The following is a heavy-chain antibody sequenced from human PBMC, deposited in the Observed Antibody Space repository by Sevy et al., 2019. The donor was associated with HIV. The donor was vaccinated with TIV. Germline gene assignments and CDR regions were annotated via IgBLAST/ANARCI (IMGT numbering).Heavy chain of an antibody. CDR3: ARQRTRTTMVVVVRGGAFDI. V-gene: IGHV4-34*01. CDR1: GGSFSGYY. D-gene: IGHD3-22*01. Sequence: SETLSLTCAVYGGSFSGYYWSWIRQTPGKGLEWIGEIDHSGSINYNLSLKSRVSISKDTSKNQFSLKVTSVTAADTAVYYCARQRTRTTMVVVVRGGAFDIWGQGTTVTVSS. CDR2: IDHSGSI. J-gene: IGHJ3*02.